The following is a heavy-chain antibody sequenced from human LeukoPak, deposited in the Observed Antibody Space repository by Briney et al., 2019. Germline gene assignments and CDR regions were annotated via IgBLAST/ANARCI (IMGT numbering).Heavy chain of an antibody. V-gene: IGHV3-64D*09. J-gene: IGHJ4*02. CDR2: ITSNAGNT. CDR3: VKGSSSWLSDYFDF. Sequence: GGSLRLSCSASGFTFSSYAMHWVRQAPGKGLEYVSVITSNAGNTYYADSVKGRFTISRDNSKNRLHLQMSSVRAEDTAVYYCVKGSSSWLSDYFDFWGQGTLVTVSS. D-gene: IGHD6-13*01. CDR1: GFTFSSYA.